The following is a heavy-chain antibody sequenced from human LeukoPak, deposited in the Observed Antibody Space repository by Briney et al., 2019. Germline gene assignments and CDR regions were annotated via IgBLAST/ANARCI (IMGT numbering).Heavy chain of an antibody. CDR3: ARGGGYGFNWFDP. J-gene: IGHJ5*02. CDR2: ISAYNGNT. D-gene: IGHD5-12*01. Sequence: ASVKVSCKASGYTFTSYGISWVRQAPGQGLEWMGWISAYNGNTNYAQKLQGRVTMTTDTSASTAYMELSSLTSEDTAAYYCARGGGYGFNWFDPLGQGTLVTVSS. CDR1: GYTFTSYG. V-gene: IGHV1-18*01.